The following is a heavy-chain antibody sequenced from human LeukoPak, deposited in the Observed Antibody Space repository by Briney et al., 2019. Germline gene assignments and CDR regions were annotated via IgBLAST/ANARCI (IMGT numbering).Heavy chain of an antibody. V-gene: IGHV3-48*03. J-gene: IGHJ4*02. Sequence: GGSLRLSCAASGFTFSSYEMNWVRQAPGKGLDWVSYISSSGSAIYYADSVRGRFTISRDNAKNSLYLQMNSLRAEDTAVYYCARDQGSSWYWDYWGQGTLVIVSS. CDR1: GFTFSSYE. CDR2: ISSSGSAI. D-gene: IGHD6-13*01. CDR3: ARDQGSSWYWDY.